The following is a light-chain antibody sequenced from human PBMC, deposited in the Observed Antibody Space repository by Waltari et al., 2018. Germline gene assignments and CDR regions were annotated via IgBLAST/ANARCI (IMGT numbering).Light chain of an antibody. CDR2: GAS. CDR1: QDISNY. V-gene: IGKV1-16*02. Sequence: DIQMTQSRSSLSASVGDRVTITCRASQDISNYLAWFQQKPGKAPKSLTYGASNLQSGVPSKFSGSGSGTDFTLTISSLQPEDSATYYCQQYNSFPLTFGGGTKVEIK. J-gene: IGKJ4*01. CDR3: QQYNSFPLT.